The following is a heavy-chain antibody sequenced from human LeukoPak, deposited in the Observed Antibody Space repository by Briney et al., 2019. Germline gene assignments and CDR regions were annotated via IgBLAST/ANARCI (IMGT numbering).Heavy chain of an antibody. CDR1: GGSISSYY. Sequence: LETLSLTCTVSGGSISSYYWSWIRQPPGKGLEWIGYIYYSGRTNYNYNPSLKSRVTISVDTSKSQFSLKLSSVTAADTAVYYCASLNGGTSRPYYFDYWGQGTLVTVSS. CDR3: ASLNGGTSRPYYFDY. D-gene: IGHD4-23*01. V-gene: IGHV4-59*12. J-gene: IGHJ4*02. CDR2: IYYSGRTNY.